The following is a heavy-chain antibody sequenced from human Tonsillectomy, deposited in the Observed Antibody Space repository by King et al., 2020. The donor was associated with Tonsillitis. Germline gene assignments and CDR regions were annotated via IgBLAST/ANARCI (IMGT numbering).Heavy chain of an antibody. Sequence: VQLVESGGGLVQPGGSLRLSCSASGFTLSDYDMHWVRQTTGKGLEWVSAIFAAGDSYYPDSVKGRFSISRENAKNSLYLQMDSLTAGDTAVYYCARGMMTMVRGAEIVFDIXGQGTMVTVSS. D-gene: IGHD3-10*01. CDR1: GFTLSDYD. CDR3: ARGMMTMVRGAEIVFDI. CDR2: IFAAGDS. J-gene: IGHJ3*02. V-gene: IGHV3-13*01.